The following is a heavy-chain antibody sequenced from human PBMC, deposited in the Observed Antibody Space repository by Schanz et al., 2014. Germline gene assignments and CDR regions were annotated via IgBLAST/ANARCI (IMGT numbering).Heavy chain of an antibody. Sequence: QVQLVQSGAEVKKPGASVKVSCKASGYTFTSYGINWVRQAPGQGLEWMRWISAYNGNTNYAQKLQGRVTMTTDTATSTAYMELRSLRSDDTAVYSCARGGYSSGWYDRDIAHFDYWGQGTLVTVSS. D-gene: IGHD6-19*01. CDR1: GYTFTSYG. CDR3: ARGGYSSGWYDRDIAHFDY. J-gene: IGHJ4*02. V-gene: IGHV1-18*01. CDR2: ISAYNGNT.